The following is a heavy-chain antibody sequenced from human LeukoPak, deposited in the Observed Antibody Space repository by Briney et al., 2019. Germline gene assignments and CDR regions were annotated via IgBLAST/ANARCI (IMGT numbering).Heavy chain of an antibody. J-gene: IGHJ3*02. CDR1: GFTFSSYA. D-gene: IGHD2-2*01. CDR2: ISCSGGST. V-gene: IGHV3-23*01. CDR3: AKDLLRRYCSSTSCYGGAFDI. Sequence: GGSLRLFCAASGFTFSSYAMSWVRQAPGKGLEWVSAISCSGGSTYYADSVKGRFTISRDNSKNTLYLQMNSLRAEDTAVYYCAKDLLRRYCSSTSCYGGAFDIWGQGTMVTVSS.